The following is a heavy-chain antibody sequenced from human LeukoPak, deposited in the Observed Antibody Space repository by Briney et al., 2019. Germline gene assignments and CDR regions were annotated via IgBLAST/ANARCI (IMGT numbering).Heavy chain of an antibody. J-gene: IGHJ6*03. D-gene: IGHD6-13*01. CDR1: GGSISSSSYY. CDR2: IYYSGST. CDR3: ARVAASIAAAGRQDYYSYYMDV. Sequence: SETLSLTCTVSGGSISSSSYYWGWIRQPPGKGLEWIGSIYYSGSTYYNPSLKSRVTISVDTSKNQFSLKLSSVTAADTAVYYCARVAASIAAAGRQDYYSYYMDVWGKGTTVTISS. V-gene: IGHV4-39*07.